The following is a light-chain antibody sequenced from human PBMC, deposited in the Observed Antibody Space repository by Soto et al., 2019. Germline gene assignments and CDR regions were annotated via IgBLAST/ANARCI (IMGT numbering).Light chain of an antibody. Sequence: EIVLTQSPGFLSLSPGERATLSCRASENVRTFVDWYQQKPGQAPRLLIYGASNRATGIPARFSGSGSGTDFTLTISNLEPEDFAVYYCQQHSHWPPWTFGQGTKVDIK. CDR2: GAS. J-gene: IGKJ1*01. V-gene: IGKV3-11*01. CDR3: QQHSHWPPWT. CDR1: ENVRTF.